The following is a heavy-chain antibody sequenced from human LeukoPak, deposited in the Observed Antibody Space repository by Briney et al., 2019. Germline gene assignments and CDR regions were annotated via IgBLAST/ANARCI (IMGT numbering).Heavy chain of an antibody. CDR1: GFTVTSHY. CDR3: ARDTFRGGLFLDY. D-gene: IGHD2-21*01. J-gene: IGHJ4*02. V-gene: IGHV3-53*01. CDR2: IYTGGST. Sequence: GGSLRLSCAVSGFTVTSHYMSWVRQAPGKGLEWVSFIYTGGSTVYADSVKGRCSISRDNAKNTVYLQMNSLRAEDTAVYYCARDTFRGGLFLDYWGQGTLVTVSS.